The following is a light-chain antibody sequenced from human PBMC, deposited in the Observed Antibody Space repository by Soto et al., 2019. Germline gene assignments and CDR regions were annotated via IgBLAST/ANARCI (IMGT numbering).Light chain of an antibody. CDR3: QHSNSYSEA. J-gene: IGKJ1*01. CDR2: KAS. CDR1: QTISSW. Sequence: DIQMNQSPSTLSGYVGDRVTITCRASQTISSWLAWYQQKPGKAPKLLIYKASTLKSGVPSRFSGSGSGTEFTLTISSLQPDDFATYYCQHSNSYSEAFGQGTKVAI. V-gene: IGKV1-5*03.